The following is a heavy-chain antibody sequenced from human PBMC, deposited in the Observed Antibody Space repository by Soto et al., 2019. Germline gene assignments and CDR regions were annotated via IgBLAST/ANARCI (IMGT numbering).Heavy chain of an antibody. D-gene: IGHD1-26*01. CDR3: ARRLRGSYYARHFDY. CDR1: GGSFSGYY. CDR2: INHSGST. V-gene: IGHV4-34*01. J-gene: IGHJ4*02. Sequence: QVQLQQWGAGLLKPSETLSLTCAVYGGSFSGYYWSWIRQPPGKGLEWIGEINHSGSTNYNPSLKSRVTISVDTSKNQFSLKLSSVTAADRAVYYCARRLRGSYYARHFDYWGQGTLVTVSS.